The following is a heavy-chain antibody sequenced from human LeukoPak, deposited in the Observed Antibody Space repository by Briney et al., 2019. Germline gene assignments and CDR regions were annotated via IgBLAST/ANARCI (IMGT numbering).Heavy chain of an antibody. V-gene: IGHV1-18*01. J-gene: IGHJ3*02. Sequence: ASVKVSCKASGYTFTSYGTSWVRQAPGQGLEWMGWISAYNGNTNYAQKLQGRVTMTTDTSTSTAYMELRSLRSDDTAVYYCARFKKRITIFGVVNEAFDIWGQGTMVTVSS. CDR2: ISAYNGNT. CDR3: ARFKKRITIFGVVNEAFDI. CDR1: GYTFTSYG. D-gene: IGHD3-3*01.